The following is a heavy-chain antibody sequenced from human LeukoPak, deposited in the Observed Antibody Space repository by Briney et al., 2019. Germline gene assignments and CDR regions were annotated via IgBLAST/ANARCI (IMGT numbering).Heavy chain of an antibody. Sequence: SETLSLTCAVYGGSFSGYYWSWIRQPPGKGLEWIGEINHSGSTNYNPSLKSRVTISVDTSKNQFSLKLSSVTTADTAVYYCARGEDYGFWSGSNWFDPWGQGTLVTVSS. CDR3: ARGEDYGFWSGSNWFDP. J-gene: IGHJ5*02. D-gene: IGHD3-3*01. CDR1: GGSFSGYY. V-gene: IGHV4-34*01. CDR2: INHSGST.